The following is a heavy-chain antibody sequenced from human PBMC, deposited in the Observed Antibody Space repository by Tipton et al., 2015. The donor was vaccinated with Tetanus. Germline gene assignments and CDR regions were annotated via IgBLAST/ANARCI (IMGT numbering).Heavy chain of an antibody. Sequence: TLSLTCSVSGDSISGSHYYWGWVRQAPGKGPEWIGEVHPSGSTSYNPSLESRVTISIDTSKNQFSLKLTSLTAADTSVYFCARGVDAYKTGSYWGQGTLVTVSS. CDR2: VHPSGST. CDR1: GDSISGSHYY. D-gene: IGHD5-24*01. CDR3: ARGVDAYKTGSY. J-gene: IGHJ4*02. V-gene: IGHV4-39*07.